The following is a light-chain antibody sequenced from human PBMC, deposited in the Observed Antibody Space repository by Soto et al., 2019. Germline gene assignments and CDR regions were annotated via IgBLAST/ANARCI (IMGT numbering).Light chain of an antibody. CDR3: LLYYDTIRV. J-gene: IGLJ3*02. V-gene: IGLV7-46*01. CDR2: DTR. Sequence: QSVVTQEPSLTVSPGGTVTLTCGSSTGTVTTYHFPYWFQQKPGQAPTALIFDTRNRRSWTPARFSGSLLGGKAALTLSGAEPEDEADYYCLLYYDTIRVFGGGTKLTVL. CDR1: TGTVTTYHF.